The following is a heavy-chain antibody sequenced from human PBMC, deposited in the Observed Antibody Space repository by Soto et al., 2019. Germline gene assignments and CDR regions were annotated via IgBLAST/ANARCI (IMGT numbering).Heavy chain of an antibody. CDR1: GGSIRSGGYY. Sequence: SSETLSLTCTVSGGSIRSGGYYWSWVRQNPRRGLEWIGNIYYSGNTYYNLSLKSRLTISVDTSKNQFSLNLSSVTAADTAVYYCARDXLMATAGAARHYFGLDVWGQGTTVTVSS. CDR2: IYYSGNT. J-gene: IGHJ6*02. V-gene: IGHV4-31*03. D-gene: IGHD5-18*01. CDR3: ARDXLMATAGAARHYFGLDV.